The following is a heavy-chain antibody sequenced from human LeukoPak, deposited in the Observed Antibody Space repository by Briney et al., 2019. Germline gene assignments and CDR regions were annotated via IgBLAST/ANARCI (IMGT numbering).Heavy chain of an antibody. CDR2: IYYSGST. J-gene: IGHJ4*02. D-gene: IGHD5-18*01. CDR1: GGSISTSSYY. CDR3: ARQVYGYGTPYFDY. V-gene: IGHV4-39*01. Sequence: SETLSLTCTVSGGSISTSSYYWGWIRQPPGKGLEWIGSIYYSGSTYYNPSLKSRVTISVDTSKNQFSLKLSSVTAADTAVYYCARQVYGYGTPYFDYWGQGTLVTVSS.